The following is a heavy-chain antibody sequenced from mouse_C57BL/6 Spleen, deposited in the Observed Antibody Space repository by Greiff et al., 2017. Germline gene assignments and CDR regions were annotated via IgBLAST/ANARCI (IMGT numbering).Heavy chain of an antibody. Sequence: EVQRVESGGGLVKPGGSLKLSCAASGFTFSSYALSWVRQTPEKRLEWVATISDGGSYTYCPDNVKGRFTISRDNAKNNLYLQMSHLKSEDTAMYYCARDGRGSYFDYWGQGTTLTVSS. V-gene: IGHV5-4*01. J-gene: IGHJ2*01. CDR1: GFTFSSYA. CDR3: ARDGRGSYFDY. CDR2: ISDGGSYT. D-gene: IGHD1-1*01.